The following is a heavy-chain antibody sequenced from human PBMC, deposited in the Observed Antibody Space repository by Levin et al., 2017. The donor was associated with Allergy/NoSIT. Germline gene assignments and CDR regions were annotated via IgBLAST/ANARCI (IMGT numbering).Heavy chain of an antibody. V-gene: IGHV3-21*06. J-gene: IGHJ4*02. D-gene: IGHD3/OR15-3a*01. CDR3: ARAVYDTDDFYYWDF. Sequence: GESLKISCAASGFAFSIYNMNWVRQTPGKGLEWVSSITSSSSSTFYADSVKGRFTISRDNAKNSLYLEMNGLRAEDTAFYYCARAVYDTDDFYYWDFWGQGTLVTVSS. CDR2: ITSSSSST. CDR1: GFAFSIYN.